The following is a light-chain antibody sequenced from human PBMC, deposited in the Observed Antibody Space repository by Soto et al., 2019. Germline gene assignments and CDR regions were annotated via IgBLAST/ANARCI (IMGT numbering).Light chain of an antibody. J-gene: IGLJ1*01. CDR1: SSDVGSYNL. Sequence: QSVLTQPASVSGSPGQSMTISCTGTSSDVGSYNLVSWYQQHPGKAPKLMIYEGSKRPSGVSNRFSGSKSGNTASLTISGLQAEDEDDYYCCSYAGSSTFNVFGTGTKVTVL. V-gene: IGLV2-23*03. CDR2: EGS. CDR3: CSYAGSSTFNV.